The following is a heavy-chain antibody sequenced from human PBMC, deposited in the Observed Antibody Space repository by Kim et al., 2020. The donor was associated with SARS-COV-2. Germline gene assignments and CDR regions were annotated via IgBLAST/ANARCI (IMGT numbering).Heavy chain of an antibody. Sequence: SETLSLTCTVSGGSISSYYWSWIRQPPGKGLEWIGYIYYSGSTNYNPSLKSRVTISVDTSKNQFSLKLSSVTAADTAVYYCARWPVPAAISSYYYGMDVWGQGTTVTVSS. CDR1: GGSISSYY. D-gene: IGHD2-2*01. V-gene: IGHV4-59*13. CDR3: ARWPVPAAISSYYYGMDV. J-gene: IGHJ6*02. CDR2: IYYSGST.